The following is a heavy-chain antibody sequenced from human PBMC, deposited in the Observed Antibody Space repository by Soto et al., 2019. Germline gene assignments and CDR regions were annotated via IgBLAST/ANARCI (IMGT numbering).Heavy chain of an antibody. Sequence: GGSLRLSCAASGFTFSSYEMNWVRQAPGKGLEWVSYISSSGSTIYYADSVKGRFTISRDNAKNSLYLQMNSLRAEGTAVYYCARAQEMATIRDPRRGFYYFDYWGQGTLVTVSS. J-gene: IGHJ4*02. CDR1: GFTFSSYE. V-gene: IGHV3-48*03. CDR3: ARAQEMATIRDPRRGFYYFDY. D-gene: IGHD5-12*01. CDR2: ISSSGSTI.